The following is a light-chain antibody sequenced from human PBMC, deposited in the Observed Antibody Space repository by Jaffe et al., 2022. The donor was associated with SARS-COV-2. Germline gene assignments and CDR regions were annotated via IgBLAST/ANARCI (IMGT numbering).Light chain of an antibody. CDR2: AAS. J-gene: IGKJ4*01. CDR1: QGIGSW. Sequence: DIQMTQSPSSVYASVGDRVTITCRASQGIGSWLAWYQQKPGKAPELLIYAASSLQSGVPSRFSGSGSGRDFTLTISNLQPEDFATYYCQQADTFLGTFGGGTRVEIK. CDR3: QQADTFLGT. V-gene: IGKV1D-12*01.